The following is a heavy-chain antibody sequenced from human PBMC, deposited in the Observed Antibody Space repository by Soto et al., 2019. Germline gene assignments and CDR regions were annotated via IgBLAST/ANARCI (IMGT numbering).Heavy chain of an antibody. J-gene: IGHJ6*03. CDR2: MNPNSGNT. V-gene: IGHV1-8*01. CDR3: ARGGDDYDILTGYYTGYYYYYMEL. CDR1: GYTFTSYD. D-gene: IGHD3-9*01. Sequence: ASVKVSCKASGYTFTSYDINWVRQATGQGLEWMGWMNPNSGNTGYAQKFQGRVTMTRNTSISTAYMELSSLRSEDTAVYYCARGGDDYDILTGYYTGYYYYYMELWGKRTTLPVSS.